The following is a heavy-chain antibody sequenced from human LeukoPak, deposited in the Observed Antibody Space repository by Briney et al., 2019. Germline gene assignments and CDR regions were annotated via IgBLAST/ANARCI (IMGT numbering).Heavy chain of an antibody. CDR1: GFTFNRFY. CDR3: AKDKRGYSYGADY. CDR2: ISSNGATT. J-gene: IGHJ4*02. Sequence: GGSLRLSCSASGFTFNRFYLHWVRQAPGKGLEFVLHISSNGATTYYADSVKGRFTISRDNSKNTLYLQMNSLRAEDTAVYYCAKDKRGYSYGADYWGQGTLVTVSS. D-gene: IGHD5-18*01. V-gene: IGHV3-64*04.